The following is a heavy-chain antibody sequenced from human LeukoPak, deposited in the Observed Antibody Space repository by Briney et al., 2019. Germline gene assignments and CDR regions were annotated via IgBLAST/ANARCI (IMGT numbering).Heavy chain of an antibody. J-gene: IGHJ4*02. CDR3: GRRSRSTWNYSRGDY. CDR1: GGSISSDSYY. CDR2: IYYSGST. V-gene: IGHV4-39*01. Sequence: PSETLSLTCTVSGGSISSDSYYWGWIRQPPGKGLQWIGCIYYSGSTYYKPSLKSRVTISVDTSKNQFSLKLTSVTAADTAVYYCGRRSRSTWNYSRGDYWGQGTLVTVSS. D-gene: IGHD1-7*01.